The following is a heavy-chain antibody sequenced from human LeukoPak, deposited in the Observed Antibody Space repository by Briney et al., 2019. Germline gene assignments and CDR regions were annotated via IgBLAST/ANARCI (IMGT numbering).Heavy chain of an antibody. D-gene: IGHD1/OR15-1a*01. Sequence: SETLSLTCTVSGGSISSYYWSWIRQPPWKGLEWIGYIYYSGSTNYNPSLKSRVTISVDTSKNQFSLKLSSVTAADTAVYYCARQNTPSHYYYYGMDVWGQGTTVTVSS. CDR3: ARQNTPSHYYYYGMDV. CDR2: IYYSGST. J-gene: IGHJ6*02. V-gene: IGHV4-59*08. CDR1: GGSISSYY.